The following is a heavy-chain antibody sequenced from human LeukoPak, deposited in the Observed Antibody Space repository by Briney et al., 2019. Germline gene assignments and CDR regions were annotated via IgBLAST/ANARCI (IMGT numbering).Heavy chain of an antibody. V-gene: IGHV3-15*01. D-gene: IGHD1-26*01. CDR1: GFTFSDAW. CDR3: TTRGGSFSIFDY. J-gene: IGHJ4*02. CDR2: IKSKTDDGTT. Sequence: PGGSLRLSCAASGFTFSDAWMSWVRQAPGKGLEWVGRIKSKTDDGTTDYAAPVKGRFTISRDDSKNTLYLQMNSLKTEDTAVYYCTTRGGSFSIFDYWGQGTLVTVS.